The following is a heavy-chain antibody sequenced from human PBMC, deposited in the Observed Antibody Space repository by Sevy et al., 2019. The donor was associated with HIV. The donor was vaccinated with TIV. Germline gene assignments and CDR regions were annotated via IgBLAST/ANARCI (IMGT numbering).Heavy chain of an antibody. J-gene: IGHJ6*03. V-gene: IGHV3-15*01. Sequence: GGSLRLSCAASGFTFNNAWMTWVRQAPGKGLEWVGRIKSKTDGGTTDYAAPVNGRFIISRDDSKNTLYLQMHSLKTEDTAVYYCTTDPDVYFYYMDVWGKGTTVTVSS. CDR1: GFTFNNAW. CDR2: IKSKTDGGTT. CDR3: TTDPDVYFYYMDV.